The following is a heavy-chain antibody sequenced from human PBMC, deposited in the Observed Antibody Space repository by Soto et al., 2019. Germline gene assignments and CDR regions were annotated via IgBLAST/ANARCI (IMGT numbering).Heavy chain of an antibody. CDR1: GGTFSSYA. CDR3: ARDKINGGCYRPNFDY. V-gene: IGHV1-69*01. D-gene: IGHD1-26*01. J-gene: IGHJ4*02. Sequence: QVQLVQSGAEVKKPGSSVQVSCKASGGTFSSYAISWVRQAPGQGLEWMGGVIPIVGTANYAQKFQGRVTITADESTRTAYMELSSLSSEDTAVYYCARDKINGGCYRPNFDYWGQGTLVTVSS. CDR2: VIPIVGTA.